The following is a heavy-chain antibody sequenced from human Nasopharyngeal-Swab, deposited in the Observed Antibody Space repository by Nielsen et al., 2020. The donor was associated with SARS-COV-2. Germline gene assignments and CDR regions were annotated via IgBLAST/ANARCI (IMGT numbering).Heavy chain of an antibody. V-gene: IGHV3-23*01. Sequence: SRAGSGFTSCSYAMSWVRKPPGKRLEWVSAISGSGGSTYYAGSVKGRFTISRDTSKNTLYLQMNSLRAEDTAVYYCAKDWGLWLQAYYFDYWGQGTLVTVSS. CDR1: GFTSCSYA. J-gene: IGHJ4*02. CDR3: AKDWGLWLQAYYFDY. D-gene: IGHD5-18*01. CDR2: ISGSGGST.